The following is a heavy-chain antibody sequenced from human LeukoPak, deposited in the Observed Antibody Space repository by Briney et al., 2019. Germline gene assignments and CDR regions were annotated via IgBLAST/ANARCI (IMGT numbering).Heavy chain of an antibody. V-gene: IGHV3-15*01. CDR1: GFTFSNAW. J-gene: IGHJ5*01. CDR3: TTDLLYHTGGYSSTSWFDY. CDR2: IKSKTDGGTT. D-gene: IGHD2-2*01. Sequence: GGSLRLSCAASGFTFSNAWMSWVRQAPGKGLEWVGRIKSKTDGGTTDYAAPVKGRFTISRDDSKNTLYLQMNSLKTEDTAVYYCTTDLLYHTGGYSSTSWFDYWGQGTLVTVSS.